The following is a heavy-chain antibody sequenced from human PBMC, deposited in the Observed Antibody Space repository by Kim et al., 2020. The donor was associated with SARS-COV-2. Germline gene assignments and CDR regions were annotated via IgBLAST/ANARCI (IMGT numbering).Heavy chain of an antibody. CDR3: ARGGLITMIVVVGAFDI. D-gene: IGHD3-22*01. Sequence: GGSLRLSCAASGFTFSSYEMNWVRQAPGKGLEWVSYISSSGSTIYYADSVKGRFTISRDNAKNSLYLQMNSLRAEDTAVYYCARGGLITMIVVVGAFDIWGQGTMVTVSS. CDR2: ISSSGSTI. CDR1: GFTFSSYE. V-gene: IGHV3-48*03. J-gene: IGHJ3*02.